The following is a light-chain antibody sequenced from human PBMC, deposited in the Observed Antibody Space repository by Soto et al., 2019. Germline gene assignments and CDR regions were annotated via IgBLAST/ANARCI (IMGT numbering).Light chain of an antibody. Sequence: EIVLTQSPATLSLSPGERATLSCRAGQSVSSYLAWYQQKPGQAPRLLIYDASNRATGIPARFSGSGSGTDFTLTISSLEPEDFAVYYCQQRSNWQLTFGGGTKVDI. V-gene: IGKV3-11*01. CDR1: QSVSSY. CDR2: DAS. CDR3: QQRSNWQLT. J-gene: IGKJ4*01.